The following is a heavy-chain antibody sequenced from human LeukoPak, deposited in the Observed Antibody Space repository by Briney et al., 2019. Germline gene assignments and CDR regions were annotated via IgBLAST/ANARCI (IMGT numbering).Heavy chain of an antibody. Sequence: ASVKVSRKASGYTFTGYYMHWVRQAPGQGLEWMGWINPNSGGTNYAQKFQGRVTMTRDTSISTAYMELSRLRSDDTAVYYCARDPLYCSSTSCYISWGQGTLVTVSS. D-gene: IGHD2-2*02. CDR1: GYTFTGYY. J-gene: IGHJ4*02. CDR2: INPNSGGT. V-gene: IGHV1-2*02. CDR3: ARDPLYCSSTSCYIS.